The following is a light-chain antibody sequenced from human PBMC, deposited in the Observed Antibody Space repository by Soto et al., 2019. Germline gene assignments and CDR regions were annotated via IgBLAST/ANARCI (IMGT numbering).Light chain of an antibody. J-gene: IGKJ5*01. CDR1: QTVGTTY. CDR3: HQRQYWPPIT. Sequence: EVVLAQSPGTLSLSPGERATLSFRASQTVGTTYLAWYQHKPGQAPRLLIYGASNRATGIPARFSGSGSGTDFTLTISSLEPEDFAVYYCHQRQYWPPITFGQGTRLEIK. CDR2: GAS. V-gene: IGKV3-11*01.